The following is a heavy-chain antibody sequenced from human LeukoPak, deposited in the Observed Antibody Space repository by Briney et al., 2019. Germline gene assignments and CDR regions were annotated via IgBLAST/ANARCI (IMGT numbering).Heavy chain of an antibody. V-gene: IGHV4-34*01. CDR3: ARHLMSDYYGSGSYYPL. CDR2: INHSGST. D-gene: IGHD3-10*01. J-gene: IGHJ4*02. Sequence: PSETLFLTCAVYGGSFSGYYWSWIRQPPGKGLEWIGEINHSGSTNYNPSLKSRVTLSVQTSKNQFSLKLSSVTAADTAVYYCARHLMSDYYGSGSYYPLWGQGTLVTVSS. CDR1: GGSFSGYY.